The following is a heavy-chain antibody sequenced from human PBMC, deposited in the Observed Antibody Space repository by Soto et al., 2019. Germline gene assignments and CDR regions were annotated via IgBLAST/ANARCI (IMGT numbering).Heavy chain of an antibody. CDR1: GYTFATYW. J-gene: IGHJ5*02. Sequence: PGESLKISCQASGYTFATYWISWVRPLSGKGLEYMGIIYPGNSDARYSPSFQGQVTFSADKSISTAYLHWSSLKASDTAMYYCARHGFYGDYASNYFDPWGQGTLVTVSS. CDR3: ARHGFYGDYASNYFDP. V-gene: IGHV5-51*01. D-gene: IGHD4-17*01. CDR2: IYPGNSDA.